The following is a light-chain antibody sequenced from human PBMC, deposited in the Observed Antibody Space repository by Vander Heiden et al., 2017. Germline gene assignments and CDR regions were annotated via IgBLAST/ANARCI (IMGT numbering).Light chain of an antibody. V-gene: IGKV4-1*01. Sequence: DIVMTQSPDYLAVTLGERATINCKSSQNVLSNSNSKNYLAWYQQIPGQPPKLLINWASTRESGVPDRFSGSGSGTDFTLTISSLQAEDVAVYYCQQSSTAPLTFGGGTKVEIK. CDR1: QNVLSNSNSKNY. J-gene: IGKJ4*01. CDR2: WAS. CDR3: QQSSTAPLT.